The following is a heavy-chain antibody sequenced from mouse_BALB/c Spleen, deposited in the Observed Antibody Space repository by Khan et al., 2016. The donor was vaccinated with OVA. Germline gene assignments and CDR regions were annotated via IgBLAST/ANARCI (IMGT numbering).Heavy chain of an antibody. CDR1: GFTFSTYG. CDR3: ARLAYYYNSEGFAY. Sequence: EVQGVESGGDLVKPGGSLKLSCAASGFTFSTYGMSWVRQTPDKRLEWVATISSGGSYTYYPDNVKGRFTISRDNAKNTLYLQMSRLKSEDTAMYYCARLAYYYNSEGFAYWGQGTLVTVSA. D-gene: IGHD1-1*01. J-gene: IGHJ3*01. V-gene: IGHV5-6*01. CDR2: ISSGGSYT.